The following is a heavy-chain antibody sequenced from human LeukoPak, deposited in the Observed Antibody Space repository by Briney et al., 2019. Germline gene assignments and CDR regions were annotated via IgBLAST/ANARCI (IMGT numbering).Heavy chain of an antibody. CDR1: GFTFNNYW. V-gene: IGHV3-7*01. D-gene: IGHD3-10*01. CDR2: IKQDGSEK. Sequence: GGSLRLSCAASGFTFNNYWMTWVRQAPGMGLEWVANIKQDGSEKYYVDSVKGRFTISRDIAKNSLYLQMNSLRAEDTAVYYCARVPGFIWGQGTLVTVSS. CDR3: ARVPGFI. J-gene: IGHJ4*02.